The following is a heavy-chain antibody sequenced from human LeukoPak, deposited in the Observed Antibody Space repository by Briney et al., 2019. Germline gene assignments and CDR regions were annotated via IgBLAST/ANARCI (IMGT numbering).Heavy chain of an antibody. V-gene: IGHV4-59*01. J-gene: IGHJ4*02. D-gene: IGHD3-9*01. CDR1: GGSISSYY. Sequence: PSETLSLTCTVSGGSISSYYWSWIRQPPGKGLEWIGYIYYSGSTNYNPSLKSRVTISVDTSKNQFSLKLSSVTAADTAVYYCARSLNYDILTGYPYFDYWGQGTLVTVSS. CDR3: ARSLNYDILTGYPYFDY. CDR2: IYYSGST.